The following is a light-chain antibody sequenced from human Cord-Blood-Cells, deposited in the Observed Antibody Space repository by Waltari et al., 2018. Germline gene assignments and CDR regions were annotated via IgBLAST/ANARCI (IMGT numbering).Light chain of an antibody. J-gene: IGKJ5*01. CDR2: AAS. CDR3: QQSYSTPIT. V-gene: IGKV1-39*01. Sequence: DIQMTQSPSSLSASVGDRVTITSPASQSISSYLNWYQQKPGKAPNLLIYAASSLQSGVPSRFSGSGSATDFTLTISSLQPEDFATYYCQQSYSTPITFGQGTRLEIK. CDR1: QSISSY.